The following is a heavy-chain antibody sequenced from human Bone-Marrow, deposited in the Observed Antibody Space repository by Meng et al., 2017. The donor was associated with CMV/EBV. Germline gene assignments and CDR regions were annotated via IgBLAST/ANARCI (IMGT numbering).Heavy chain of an antibody. J-gene: IGHJ6*02. V-gene: IGHV1-46*01. CDR2: INPNGGST. CDR3: ARDLWAIFGVVIDRDDYYGMDV. Sequence: ASVKVSCKASGYTFTSYYMHWVRQAPGQGLEWMGIINPNGGSTSYAQKFQGRVTMTRDTSTSTVYMELRSLRSDDTAVYYCARDLWAIFGVVIDRDDYYGMDVWGQGTTVTVSS. CDR1: GYTFTSYY. D-gene: IGHD3-3*01.